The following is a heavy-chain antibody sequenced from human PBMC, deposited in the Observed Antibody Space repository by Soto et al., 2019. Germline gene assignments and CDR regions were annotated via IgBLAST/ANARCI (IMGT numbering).Heavy chain of an antibody. CDR3: ARPTYYYDSSGSQAY. CDR1: GFTVSSNY. V-gene: IGHV3-53*01. D-gene: IGHD3-22*01. Sequence: HPGGSLRLSCAASGFTVSSNYMCWVRQTPGKGLDWVSVIYIGGITYYADSVKCRFTISRDNSKNSLYLQMYSLRAEDTAVYYCARPTYYYDSSGSQAYWGKGTLVTVSS. CDR2: IYIGGIT. J-gene: IGHJ4*02.